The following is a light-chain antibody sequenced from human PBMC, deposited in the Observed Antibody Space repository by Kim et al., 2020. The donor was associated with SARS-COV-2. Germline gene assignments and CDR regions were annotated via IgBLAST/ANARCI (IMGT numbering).Light chain of an antibody. Sequence: QSVLTQPPSVSAAPGQKVTISCSGSSSNIGNNYVSWYQQLPGTAPKLLIYDNNKPPSGIPDRFSGSKSGTSATLGITGLQTGDEADYYCGTWDSSLSAVVFGGGTQLTVL. V-gene: IGLV1-51*01. J-gene: IGLJ2*01. CDR1: SSNIGNNY. CDR2: DNN. CDR3: GTWDSSLSAVV.